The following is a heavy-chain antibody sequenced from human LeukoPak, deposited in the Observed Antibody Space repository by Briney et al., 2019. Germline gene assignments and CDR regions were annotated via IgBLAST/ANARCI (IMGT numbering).Heavy chain of an antibody. D-gene: IGHD6-19*01. J-gene: IGHJ4*02. CDR2: IGNSGRDT. Sequence: PGGSLRLSCATSGFTFSTYAMSWVRQAPGKGLEWVSAIGNSGRDTYYADSVKGRFTISRDNSKNTLFLQMNRLRAEDTAVYYCAKVGPPYSRGWSIELDYWGQGTLVTASS. V-gene: IGHV3-23*01. CDR1: GFTFSTYA. CDR3: AKVGPPYSRGWSIELDY.